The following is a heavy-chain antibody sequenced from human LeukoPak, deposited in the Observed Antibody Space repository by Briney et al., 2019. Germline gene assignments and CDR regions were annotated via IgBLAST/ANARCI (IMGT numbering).Heavy chain of an antibody. J-gene: IGHJ4*02. CDR3: ARGWGGFSLFYSSSYYFDY. V-gene: IGHV1-69*05. CDR2: IIPIFGTA. D-gene: IGHD6-6*01. Sequence: SVKVSCKASGGTFSSYAISWVRQAPGQGLEWMGGIIPIFGTANYAQKFQGRVTITTDESTSTAYMELSSLRSEDTAVYYCARGWGGFSLFYSSSYYFDYWGQGTLVTVSS. CDR1: GGTFSSYA.